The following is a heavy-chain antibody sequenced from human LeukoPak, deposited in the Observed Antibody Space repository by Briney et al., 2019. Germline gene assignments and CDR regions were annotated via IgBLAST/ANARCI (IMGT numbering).Heavy chain of an antibody. J-gene: IGHJ4*02. Sequence: PSETLSLTCAVSGGSISSSDWWSWIRQPPGKGLEWIGEIYHSGSTNYNPSLKSRVTISVDKSKTQFSLKLSSVTAADTAVYYRARRDHSGSYCYFDYWGQGTLVTVSS. CDR1: GGSISSSDW. CDR2: IYHSGST. D-gene: IGHD1-26*01. CDR3: ARRDHSGSYCYFDY. V-gene: IGHV4-4*02.